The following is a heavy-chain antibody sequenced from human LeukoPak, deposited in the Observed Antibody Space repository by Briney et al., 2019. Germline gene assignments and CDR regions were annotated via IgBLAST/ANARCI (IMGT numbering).Heavy chain of an antibody. Sequence: PSETLSLTCTVSGGSISSGSYYWSWIRQPAGKGLEWIGRIYTSGSTNYNPSLKSRVTISLDTSKNQFSLKLTSVTAADTAVYYCARHEDPWGYFDYWGQGTLVTVSS. D-gene: IGHD3-16*01. CDR2: IYTSGST. J-gene: IGHJ4*02. CDR3: ARHEDPWGYFDY. V-gene: IGHV4-61*02. CDR1: GGSISSGSYY.